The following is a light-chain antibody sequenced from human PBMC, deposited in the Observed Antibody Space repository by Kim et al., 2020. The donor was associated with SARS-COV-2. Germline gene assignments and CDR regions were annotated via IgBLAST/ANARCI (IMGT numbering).Light chain of an antibody. Sequence: DIQMTQSPSTLSASVGDTVTISCRASESFSSWLAWYQQKPGKAPNLLIYKASNLESGVPSRFRGSESGTEFTLTISSLQPDDFATYYCQQYYISPYTFGQGTKLEI. J-gene: IGKJ2*01. CDR3: QQYYISPYT. V-gene: IGKV1-5*03. CDR1: ESFSSW. CDR2: KAS.